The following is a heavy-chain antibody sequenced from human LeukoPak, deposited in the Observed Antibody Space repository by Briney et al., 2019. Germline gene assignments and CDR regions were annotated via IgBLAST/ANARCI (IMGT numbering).Heavy chain of an antibody. CDR3: ARTEKAYCGGVCDNYHMDV. J-gene: IGHJ6*03. CDR2: INHNSGGT. D-gene: IGHD2-21*02. V-gene: IGHV1-2*02. CDR1: VYTFTDYY. Sequence: ASVTVSYMPSVYTFTDYYMHWVRQAPGQGLEWMGWINHNSGGTNYAQTFQDRVTITTDTSTSTAYMELRILRSEDTAMYYCARTEKAYCGGVCDNYHMDVWGKGTTVIVSS.